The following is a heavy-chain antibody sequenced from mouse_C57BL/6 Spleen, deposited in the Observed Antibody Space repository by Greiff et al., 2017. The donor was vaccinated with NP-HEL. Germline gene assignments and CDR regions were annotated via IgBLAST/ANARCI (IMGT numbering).Heavy chain of an antibody. Sequence: EVMLVESGGGLVKPGGSLKLSCAASGFTFSDYGMHWVRQAPEKGLEWVAYISSGSSTIYYADTVKGRFTISRDNAKNTLFLQMTSLRSEDTAMYYCARVRNVYAMDYWGQGTSVTVSS. D-gene: IGHD2-1*01. CDR3: ARVRNVYAMDY. J-gene: IGHJ4*01. CDR1: GFTFSDYG. V-gene: IGHV5-17*01. CDR2: ISSGSSTI.